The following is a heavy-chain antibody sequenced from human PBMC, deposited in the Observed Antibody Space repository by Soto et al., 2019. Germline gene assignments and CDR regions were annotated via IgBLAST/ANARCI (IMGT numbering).Heavy chain of an antibody. Sequence: QVQLVQSGAEVKKPGSSVKVSCKASGGTFSSYAISWVRQAPGQGLEWMGGIIPIFGTANYAQKFQGRVTITADESPSTAYMERNSVRSDETARYFCARGVEQWLVPRRSSFGIDVWGLGITVNV. CDR2: IIPIFGTA. CDR3: ARGVEQWLVPRRSSFGIDV. V-gene: IGHV1-69*12. D-gene: IGHD6-19*01. CDR1: GGTFSSYA. J-gene: IGHJ6*02.